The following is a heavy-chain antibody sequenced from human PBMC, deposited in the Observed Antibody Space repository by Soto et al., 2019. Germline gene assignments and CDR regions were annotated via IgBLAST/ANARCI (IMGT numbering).Heavy chain of an antibody. CDR1: GYTFTGYY. CDR3: AIGYCSSTSCYRYYYYGMDV. J-gene: IGHJ6*02. Sequence: ASVKVSCKASGYTFTGYYMHWVRQAPGQGLEWMGWINPNSGGTNYAQKFQGWVTITRDTSISTAYMELSRLRSDDTAVYYCAIGYCSSTSCYRYYYYGMDVWGQGTTVTVSS. CDR2: INPNSGGT. V-gene: IGHV1-2*04. D-gene: IGHD2-2*02.